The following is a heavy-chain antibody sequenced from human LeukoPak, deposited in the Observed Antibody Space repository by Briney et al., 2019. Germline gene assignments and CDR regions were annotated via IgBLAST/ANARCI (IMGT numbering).Heavy chain of an antibody. CDR3: ARDPSNYGDYYYGMDV. V-gene: IGHV3-30-3*01. D-gene: IGHD4-11*01. Sequence: GGSLRLSCAASGFTFSSYAMHWVRQAPSKGLEWVAVISYDGSNKYYADSVKGRFTISRDNSKNTLYLQMNSLRAEDTAVYYCARDPSNYGDYYYGMDVWGQGTTVTVSS. CDR2: ISYDGSNK. CDR1: GFTFSSYA. J-gene: IGHJ6*02.